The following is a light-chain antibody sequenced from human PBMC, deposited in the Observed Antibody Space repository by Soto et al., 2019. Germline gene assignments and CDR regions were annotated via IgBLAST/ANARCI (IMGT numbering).Light chain of an antibody. CDR3: QQTSSFPST. CDR2: DAT. V-gene: IGKV1-12*02. J-gene: IGKJ3*01. CDR1: QGISSW. Sequence: DIQMTQSPSSVSASVGDRVTITCRASQGISSWLAWYQQKPGKAPKLLIFDATSLQSGVPLRFSGSGSGTDFTLTIRSLQPEDFATYYCQQTSSFPSTFGPGTKVDIK.